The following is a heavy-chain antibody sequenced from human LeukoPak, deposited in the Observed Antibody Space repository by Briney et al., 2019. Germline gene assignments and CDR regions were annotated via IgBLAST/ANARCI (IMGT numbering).Heavy chain of an antibody. J-gene: IGHJ4*02. CDR1: GFTLSSYW. CDR2: IKKDGSEK. Sequence: GGALRPSRAGPGFTLSSYWMSWGRQAPGEGVEWGANIKKDGSEKYYVDSVKGRFTISRDNAKNSLYLQMNSLRAEDTAVYYCARDLYRIVVVPHYFDYWGQGTLVTVSS. V-gene: IGHV3-7*01. CDR3: ARDLYRIVVVPHYFDY. D-gene: IGHD3-22*01.